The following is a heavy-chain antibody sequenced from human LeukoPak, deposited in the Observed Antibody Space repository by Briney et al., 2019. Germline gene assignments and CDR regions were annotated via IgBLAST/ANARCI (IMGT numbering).Heavy chain of an antibody. J-gene: IGHJ4*02. Sequence: SETLSLTCAVSGDSISSGDYSWSWIRQPPGKGLEWIGYIYYSGSTYYNPSLKSRVTMSVHTSKNQFSLKLSSVTAADTAVYYCARVLKGRAPFDYWGQGTLVTVSS. V-gene: IGHV4-30-4*07. CDR1: GDSISSGDYS. CDR2: IYYSGST. CDR3: ARVLKGRAPFDY.